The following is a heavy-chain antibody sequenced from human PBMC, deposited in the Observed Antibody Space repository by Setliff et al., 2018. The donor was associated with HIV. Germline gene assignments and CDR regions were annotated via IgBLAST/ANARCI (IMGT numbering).Heavy chain of an antibody. CDR3: ARVGYHGSGRYSFDY. V-gene: IGHV4-61*02. CDR2: IHTSGST. J-gene: IGHJ4*02. D-gene: IGHD3-10*01. CDR1: GGSISSGDYY. Sequence: PSETLSLTCTVSGGSISSGDYYWTWIRQPAGKGLQWIGRIHTSGSTKYNPSLKSRVTISADTSKSQFSLNLSSVTAAETAVYYCARVGYHGSGRYSFDYWGQGTLVTAPQ.